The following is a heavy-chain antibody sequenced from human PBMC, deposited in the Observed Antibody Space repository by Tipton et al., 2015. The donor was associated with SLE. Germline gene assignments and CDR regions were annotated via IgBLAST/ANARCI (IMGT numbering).Heavy chain of an antibody. V-gene: IGHV1-46*01. D-gene: IGHD6-13*01. J-gene: IGHJ4*02. CDR3: ARRAAAGPLDY. Sequence: QLVQSGAEVKKPGASVKVSCKASGYTFTSYYMHWVRQAPGQGLAWMGIINPSGGSTSYAQKFQGRVTMTRDTSTSTVYMELSSLRSEDTAVYYCARRAAAGPLDYWGQGTLVTVSS. CDR1: GYTFTSYY. CDR2: INPSGGST.